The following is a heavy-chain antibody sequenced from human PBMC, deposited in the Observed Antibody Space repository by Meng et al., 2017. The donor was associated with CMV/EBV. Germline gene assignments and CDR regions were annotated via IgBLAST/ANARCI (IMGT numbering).Heavy chain of an antibody. D-gene: IGHD2/OR15-2a*01. V-gene: IGHV1-2*02. Sequence: ASVKVSCKASGYTFTGYYMHWVRQAPGQGLEWMGWINPNSGGTNYAQKFQGRVTMTRDTSISTAYMELSRLRSDDTAVYYCAKVFGTTFDLIVDYWGQGTLVTVSS. CDR2: INPNSGGT. CDR1: GYTFTGYY. CDR3: AKVFGTTFDLIVDY. J-gene: IGHJ4*02.